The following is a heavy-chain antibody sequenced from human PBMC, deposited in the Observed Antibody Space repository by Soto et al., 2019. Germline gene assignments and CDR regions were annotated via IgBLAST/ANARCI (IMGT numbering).Heavy chain of an antibody. V-gene: IGHV1-69*01. CDR3: ARDLDYYGSGNYYNRIDY. CDR1: GGPFSDYA. Sequence: QVQLVQSGAEVKKPGSSVKVSCKVSGGPFSDYAVSWVRQAPGQGLEWMGGIIPMFGTANYAQKFQGRVTITADDSTTTDYMELSSLRSEDTAVYYCARDLDYYGSGNYYNRIDYWGQGTLVTVSS. D-gene: IGHD3-10*01. J-gene: IGHJ4*02. CDR2: IIPMFGTA.